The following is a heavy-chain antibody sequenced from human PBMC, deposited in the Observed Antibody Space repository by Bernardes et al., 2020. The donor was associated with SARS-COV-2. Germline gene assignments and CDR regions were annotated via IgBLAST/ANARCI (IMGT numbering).Heavy chain of an antibody. J-gene: IGHJ6*02. D-gene: IGHD3-22*01. CDR1: GFTFSSYG. CDR3: ARVDDYYDSSGPMAV. V-gene: IGHV3-30*03. CDR2: ISYDGSNK. Sequence: GGSLRLSCAASGFTFSSYGMHWVRQAPGKGLEWVAVISYDGSNKYYADSVKGRFTISRDNSKNTLYQQMNSLRAEDTAVYYCARVDDYYDSSGPMAVWGQGTTVIVPS.